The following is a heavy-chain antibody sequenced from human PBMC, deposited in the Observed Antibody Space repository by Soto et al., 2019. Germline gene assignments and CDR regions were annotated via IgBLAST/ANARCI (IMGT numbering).Heavy chain of an antibody. CDR2: IYYSGST. D-gene: IGHD3-3*01. J-gene: IGHJ6*02. CDR3: ARIWTIFGVVAGMDV. Sequence: SETLSLTCTVSGGSISSGDYYWRWIRQPPGKGLEWIGYIYYSGSTYYNPSLKSRVTISVDTSKNQFSLKLSSVTAADTAVYYCARIWTIFGVVAGMDVWGQGTTVTVSS. CDR1: GGSISSGDYY. V-gene: IGHV4-30-4*01.